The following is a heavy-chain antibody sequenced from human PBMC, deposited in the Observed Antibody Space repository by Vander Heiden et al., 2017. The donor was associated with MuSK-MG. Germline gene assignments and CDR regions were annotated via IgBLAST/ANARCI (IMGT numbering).Heavy chain of an antibody. CDR1: GFTFSSYA. J-gene: IGHJ4*02. CDR3: AKEEVQWLVPGGYFDY. D-gene: IGHD6-19*01. Sequence: EVQPLESGRGLVQPGGSLRLPCAASGFTFSSYARSWVRQAQGKGLEWVSAISGSGGSTYYADSVKGRFTISRDNSKNTLYLQMNSLRAEDTAVYYCAKEEVQWLVPGGYFDYWGQGTLVTVSS. CDR2: ISGSGGST. V-gene: IGHV3-23*01.